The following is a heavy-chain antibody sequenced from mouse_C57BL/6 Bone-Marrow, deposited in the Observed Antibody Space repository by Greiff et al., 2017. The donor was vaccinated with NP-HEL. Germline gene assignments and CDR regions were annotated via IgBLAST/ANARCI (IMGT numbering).Heavy chain of an antibody. CDR3: ARRFTTPFAY. J-gene: IGHJ3*01. CDR1: GYTFTSYW. V-gene: IGHV1-59*01. CDR2: IDPSDSYT. D-gene: IGHD2-12*01. Sequence: VQLQQPGAELVRPGTSVKLSCKASGYTFTSYWMHWVKQRPGQGLEWIGVIDPSDSYTNYNQKFKGKATLTVDTSSSTAYMQLSSLTSEDSAVYYCARRFTTPFAYWGQGTLVTVSA.